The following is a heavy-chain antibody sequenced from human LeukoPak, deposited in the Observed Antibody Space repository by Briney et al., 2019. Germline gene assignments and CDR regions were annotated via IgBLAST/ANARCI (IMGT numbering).Heavy chain of an antibody. CDR3: ARGSHPGWFDP. V-gene: IGHV4-34*01. Sequence: SETLSLTCAVYGGFFSGYYWSWIRQPPGKGLEWIGEINHSGSTNYNPSLKSRVTISVDTSKNQFSLKLSSVTAADTAVYYCARGSHPGWFDPWGQGTLVTVSS. J-gene: IGHJ5*02. CDR1: GGFFSGYY. CDR2: INHSGST.